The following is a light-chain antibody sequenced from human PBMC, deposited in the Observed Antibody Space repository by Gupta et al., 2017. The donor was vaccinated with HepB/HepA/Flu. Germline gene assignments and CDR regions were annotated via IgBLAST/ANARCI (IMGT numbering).Light chain of an antibody. CDR3: QQSCSSQWT. CDR2: GAS. V-gene: IGKV3-20*01. Sequence: EIVLTPSPGTLSLSPGERATLPCRASQSVSSSYLAWYQQKPGQAPKLLIYGASSRATGVPDRFSGSGSGTDFTLTISRLEPEDFAVYYCQQSCSSQWTFGQGTKVEIK. CDR1: QSVSSSY. J-gene: IGKJ1*01.